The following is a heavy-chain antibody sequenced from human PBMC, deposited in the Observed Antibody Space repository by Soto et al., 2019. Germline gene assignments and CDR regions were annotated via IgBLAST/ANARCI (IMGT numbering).Heavy chain of an antibody. J-gene: IGHJ6*04. Sequence: EVQLVESGGGLVQPGGSLRLSCVASEFAFGSHWMIWVGQAPGKGLEWVANIKADGGETYVVDSVKGRYTISRDNAKNSMYLQMNSLRDEDTAVYYCVRDRRRAGVATWGRSGIMDVWGKGPTVIVSS. CDR2: IKADGGET. CDR3: VRDRRRAGVATWGRSGIMDV. D-gene: IGHD3-3*01. CDR1: EFAFGSHW. V-gene: IGHV3-7*01.